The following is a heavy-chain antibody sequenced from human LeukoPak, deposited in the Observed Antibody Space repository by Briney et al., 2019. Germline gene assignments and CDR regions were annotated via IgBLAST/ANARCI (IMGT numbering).Heavy chain of an antibody. J-gene: IGHJ4*02. CDR1: GISFSSYW. Sequence: PGGSLRLSCAASGISFSSYWMSWVRQGPGRGLEWVASIKTDGTEKYYVDSVKGRFTVSRDNAKNSLYLQMNSLRAEDTAVYYCAKFYDILTGYFDYWGQGTLVTVSS. D-gene: IGHD3-9*01. CDR2: IKTDGTEK. CDR3: AKFYDILTGYFDY. V-gene: IGHV3-7*03.